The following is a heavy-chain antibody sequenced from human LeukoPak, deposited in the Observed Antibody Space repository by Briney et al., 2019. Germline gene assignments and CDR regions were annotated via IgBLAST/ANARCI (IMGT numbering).Heavy chain of an antibody. Sequence: GGSLRLSCAASGFTFSSYAMSWVCQAPGKGLEWVSAINGSGGSTYYADSVKGRFTISRDNSKNTLYLQMNSLRAEDTAVYYCAKGPGGYYYYFDYWGQGTLVTVSS. CDR1: GFTFSSYA. V-gene: IGHV3-23*01. J-gene: IGHJ4*02. D-gene: IGHD3-10*01. CDR3: AKGPGGYYYYFDY. CDR2: INGSGGST.